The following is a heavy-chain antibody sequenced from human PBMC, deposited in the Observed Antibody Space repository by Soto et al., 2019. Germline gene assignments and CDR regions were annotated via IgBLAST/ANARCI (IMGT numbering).Heavy chain of an antibody. J-gene: IGHJ5*02. CDR3: AREMVYAIRWFDP. V-gene: IGHV4-31*03. CDR1: GGSISSGGYY. CDR2: IYYSGST. D-gene: IGHD2-8*01. Sequence: SETLSLTCTVSGGSISSGGYYWSWIRQHPGKGLEWIGYIYYSGSTYYNPSLKSRVTISVDTSKNQFSLKLSSVTAADTAVYYCAREMVYAIRWFDPWGQGTLVTVSS.